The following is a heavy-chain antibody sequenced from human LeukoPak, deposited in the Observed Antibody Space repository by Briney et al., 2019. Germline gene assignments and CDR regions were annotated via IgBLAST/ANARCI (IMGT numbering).Heavy chain of an antibody. CDR1: GYTFTSYG. D-gene: IGHD6-13*01. CDR3: ARRSSSWDHFDY. V-gene: IGHV1-18*01. J-gene: IGHJ4*02. CDR2: ISTYNGNT. Sequence: ASVKVSCKASGYTFTSYGISWVRQAPGQGLEWMGWISTYNGNTNYAQKAQGRVTMTTDTSTSTAYMELRSLRSDDTAVYYCARRSSSWDHFDYWGQGTLVTVSS.